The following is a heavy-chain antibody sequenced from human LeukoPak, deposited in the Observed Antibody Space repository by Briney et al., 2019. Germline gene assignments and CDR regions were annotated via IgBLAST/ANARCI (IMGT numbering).Heavy chain of an antibody. CDR2: INPNSGGT. CDR3: ARALSGWYSYFDY. V-gene: IGHV1-2*02. CDR1: GYSFTGYF. D-gene: IGHD6-19*01. J-gene: IGHJ4*02. Sequence: GASVKVSCKASGYSFTGYFMHWVRQAPGQGLEWMGWINPNSGGTNYAQKFQGRVTMTRDTSISTAYMDLSSLRSDDTAVYYCARALSGWYSYFDYWGQGTLVTVSS.